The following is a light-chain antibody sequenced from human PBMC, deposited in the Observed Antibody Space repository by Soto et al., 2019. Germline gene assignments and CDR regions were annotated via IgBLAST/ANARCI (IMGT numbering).Light chain of an antibody. V-gene: IGLV1-40*01. CDR3: QSYDTNVVGLV. Sequence: QSVLTQPPSVSGAPGQRVTISCTGTNSNIGADYGVAWYQQFPGTPPKLLIYGNNNRPSGVPARFSGSKSATSASLAISGLQPADEADYYCQSYDTNVVGLVFGPGTKVTVL. J-gene: IGLJ3*02. CDR1: NSNIGADYG. CDR2: GNN.